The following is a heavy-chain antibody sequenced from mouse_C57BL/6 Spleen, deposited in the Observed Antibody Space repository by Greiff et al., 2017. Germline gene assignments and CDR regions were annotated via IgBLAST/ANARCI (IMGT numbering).Heavy chain of an antibody. D-gene: IGHD1-1*01. J-gene: IGHJ2*01. V-gene: IGHV1-15*01. CDR2: IDPETGGT. CDR3: TRDYGSSYDFDY. CDR1: GYTFTDYE. Sequence: VQLQQSGAELVRPGASVTLSCKASGYTFTDYEMHWVKQTPVHGLEWIGAIDPETGGTAYNQKFKGKAILTADKSSSTAYMERRSLTSEDSAVYYCTRDYGSSYDFDYWGQGTTLTVSS.